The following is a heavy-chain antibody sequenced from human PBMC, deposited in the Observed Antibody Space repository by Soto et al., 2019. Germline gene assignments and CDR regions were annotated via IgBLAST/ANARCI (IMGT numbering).Heavy chain of an antibody. CDR3: ARAGPAEWELLPHFDF. CDR1: GFTVSSNY. D-gene: IGHD1-26*01. V-gene: IGHV3-53*02. CDR2: IYSGGST. Sequence: EVQLVETGGGLIQPGGSLRLSCAASGFTVSSNYMSWVRQAPGKGLEWVSVIYSGGSTYYADSVKGRFTISRDNSKNTLYLQMNSLRAEDTAVYYCARAGPAEWELLPHFDFWGQGTLVTGSS. J-gene: IGHJ4*02.